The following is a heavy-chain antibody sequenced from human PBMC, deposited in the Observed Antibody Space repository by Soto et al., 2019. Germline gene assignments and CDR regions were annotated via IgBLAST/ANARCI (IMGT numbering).Heavy chain of an antibody. Sequence: SETLSLTCTVSGGSISSYYWSWIRQPPGKGLEWIGYIYYSGSTNYNPSLKSRVTXXXXXXXXXXXXXXXXXXXXDTXXXXXXRVRFLEWPQYYFDYWGQGTLVTVSS. CDR1: GGSISSYY. V-gene: IGHV4-59*01. CDR3: XRVRFLEWPQYYFDY. D-gene: IGHD3-3*01. CDR2: IYYSGST. J-gene: IGHJ4*02.